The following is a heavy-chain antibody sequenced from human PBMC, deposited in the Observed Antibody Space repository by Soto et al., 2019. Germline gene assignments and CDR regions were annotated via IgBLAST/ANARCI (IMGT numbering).Heavy chain of an antibody. CDR1: GYSFTSYW. D-gene: IGHD3-22*01. J-gene: IGHJ3*02. V-gene: IGHV5-51*01. CDR3: ASHYYHSSGYYGEDAFDI. Sequence: PGESLKISCKGSGYSFTSYWIGWVRQMPGKGLEWMGIIYPGDSDTRYSPSFQGQVTIPADKSISTAYLQWSSLKASDTAMYYCASHYYHSSGYYGEDAFDIWGQGTMVTVS. CDR2: IYPGDSDT.